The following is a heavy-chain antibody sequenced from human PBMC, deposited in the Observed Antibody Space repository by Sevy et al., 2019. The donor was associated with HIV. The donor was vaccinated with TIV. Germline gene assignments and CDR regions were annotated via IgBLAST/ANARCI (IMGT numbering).Heavy chain of an antibody. CDR2: ISWDGGST. Sequence: GGSLRLSCAASGFTLDDYTMHWVRQAPGKGLEWVSLISWDGGSTYYADSVKGRFTISRDNSKNSLYLQRNSLRTEDTALYYCAKVTSASSAEYFQHWGQGTLVTVSS. D-gene: IGHD2-2*01. V-gene: IGHV3-43*01. CDR3: AKVTSASSAEYFQH. CDR1: GFTLDDYT. J-gene: IGHJ1*01.